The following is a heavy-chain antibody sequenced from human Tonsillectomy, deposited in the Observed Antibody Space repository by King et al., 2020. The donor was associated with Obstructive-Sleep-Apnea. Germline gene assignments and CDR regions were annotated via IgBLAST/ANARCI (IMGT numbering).Heavy chain of an antibody. V-gene: IGHV3-33*01. Sequence: VQLVESGGGVVQPGRSLRLSCAASGFTFSSYGMHWVRQAPGKGLEWVAVIWYDGSNKYYADSVKGRFTISRDNSKNTLYLQMNSLRAEDTAVYYCARDVWFGELLSYYYYGMDVWGQGTTVTVSS. J-gene: IGHJ6*02. CDR2: IWYDGSNK. CDR1: GFTFSSYG. D-gene: IGHD3-10*01. CDR3: ARDVWFGELLSYYYYGMDV.